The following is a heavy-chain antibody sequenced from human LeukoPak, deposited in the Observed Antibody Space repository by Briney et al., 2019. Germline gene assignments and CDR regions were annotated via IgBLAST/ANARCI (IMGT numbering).Heavy chain of an antibody. CDR1: GGSISSYY. CDR3: ARDSGTTGEVKFDP. Sequence: PSETLSLTCTVSGGSISSYYLSWLRQPAGMGLEWIGRIYSRGTTYNPSLKDRVTMSADTSRNHVSLTLNSVTAADTAVYYCARDSGTTGEVKFDPWGQGTLVTVSS. CDR2: IYSRGT. V-gene: IGHV4-4*07. D-gene: IGHD3-10*01. J-gene: IGHJ5*02.